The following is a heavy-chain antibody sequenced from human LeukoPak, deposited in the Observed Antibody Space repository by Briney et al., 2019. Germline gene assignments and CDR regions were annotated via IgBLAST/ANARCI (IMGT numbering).Heavy chain of an antibody. CDR3: ARDSGWGNYFDF. Sequence: GGSLRLSCAASGFTFNGYSMNWVRQAPGKGLEWVSYISSSSTIYYADSVKGRFTISRDNAKNSLYLQMNSLRDEDTAVYYCARDSGWGNYFDFWGQGTLVTVSS. CDR2: ISSSSTI. D-gene: IGHD6-19*01. V-gene: IGHV3-48*02. J-gene: IGHJ4*02. CDR1: GFTFNGYS.